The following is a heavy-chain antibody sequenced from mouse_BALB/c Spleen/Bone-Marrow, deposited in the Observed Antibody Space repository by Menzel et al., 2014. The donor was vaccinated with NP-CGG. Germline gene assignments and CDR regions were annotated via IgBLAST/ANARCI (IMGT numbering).Heavy chain of an antibody. CDR2: IWSGGST. V-gene: IGHV2-2*02. CDR3: ARINYGSRRYWYFDV. Sequence: QVQLQQPGPGLVQPSQSLSITCTVSGFSLTTYGVHWVRQSPGKGLEWLGVIWSGGSTDYNAAFISRLSICKDNSKSQVFFKMNSLQANDAAIYYCARINYGSRRYWYFDVWGAGTTVTVSS. D-gene: IGHD1-1*01. J-gene: IGHJ1*01. CDR1: GFSLTTYG.